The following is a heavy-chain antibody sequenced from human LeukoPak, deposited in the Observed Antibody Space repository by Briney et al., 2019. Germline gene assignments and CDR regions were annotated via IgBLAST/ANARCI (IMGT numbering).Heavy chain of an antibody. CDR2: ISGSGGIT. D-gene: IGHD3-10*02. V-gene: IGHV3-23*01. J-gene: IGHJ4*02. CDR3: AASVRGVIEFDY. CDR1: GFTFSSYA. Sequence: GGSLRLSCAASGFTFSSYAMSWVRQASGKGLEWGSAISGSGGITYYADSVKGAVTTSTDTSKKTLYLQMNSLRGEDTAVYYCAASVRGVIEFDYWGQGALVTVSS.